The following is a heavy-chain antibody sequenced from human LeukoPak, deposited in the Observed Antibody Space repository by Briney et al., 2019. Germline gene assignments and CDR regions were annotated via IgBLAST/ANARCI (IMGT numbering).Heavy chain of an antibody. CDR1: GFTFSIYS. Sequence: GGSLRLSCAASGFTFSIYSMNWVRQAPGKGLEWVSYIGGTHSNIYYADSVKGRFTISRDDAKNSLYLQMNSLRDGDTAVYYCARDRDYAFDSWGQGTLVTVSS. D-gene: IGHD4-17*01. CDR2: IGGTHSNI. CDR3: ARDRDYAFDS. V-gene: IGHV3-48*02. J-gene: IGHJ4*02.